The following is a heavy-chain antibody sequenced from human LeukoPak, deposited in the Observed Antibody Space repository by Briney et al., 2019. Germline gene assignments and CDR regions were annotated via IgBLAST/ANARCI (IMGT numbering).Heavy chain of an antibody. CDR1: GGSFSGYY. D-gene: IGHD3-3*01. V-gene: IGHV4-34*01. Sequence: SSETLSLTCAVYGGSFSGYYWSWIRQPPGKGLEWIGEINHSGSTNYNPSLKSRVTISVDTSKNQFSLKLSSVTAADTAVYYRARGRYYDFWSGYSVGVYFDYWGQGTLVTVSS. CDR3: ARGRYYDFWSGYSVGVYFDY. CDR2: INHSGST. J-gene: IGHJ4*02.